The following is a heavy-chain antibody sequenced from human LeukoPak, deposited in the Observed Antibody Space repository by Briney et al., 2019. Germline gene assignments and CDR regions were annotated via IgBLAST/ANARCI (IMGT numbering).Heavy chain of an antibody. V-gene: IGHV4-39*07. J-gene: IGHJ4*02. CDR2: MYTSGST. Sequence: SETLSLTCTVSGGSISSSSYYWVWIRQPPGKGLEWIGSMYTSGSTNYNPSLKSRVSMSVDTSKNQISLKLNSVTAADTAVYYCARGGSRRGLGSPRPGYFDYWGQGTLVTVSS. CDR3: ARGGSRRGLGSPRPGYFDY. D-gene: IGHD5-12*01. CDR1: GGSISSSSYY.